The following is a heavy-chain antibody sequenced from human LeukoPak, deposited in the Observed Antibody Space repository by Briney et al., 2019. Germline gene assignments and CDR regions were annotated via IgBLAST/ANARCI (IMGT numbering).Heavy chain of an antibody. Sequence: GRSLRLSCTASGFTFGVYAMSWVRQAPGKGLEWVGFIRSKAYGGTTEYAASVKGRFTISRDDSKGIAHLQMNSLKTEDTAVYYCTRGPADFDYWGQGTLVTVSS. CDR2: IRSKAYGGTT. CDR3: TRGPADFDY. CDR1: GFTFGVYA. J-gene: IGHJ4*02. V-gene: IGHV3-49*04.